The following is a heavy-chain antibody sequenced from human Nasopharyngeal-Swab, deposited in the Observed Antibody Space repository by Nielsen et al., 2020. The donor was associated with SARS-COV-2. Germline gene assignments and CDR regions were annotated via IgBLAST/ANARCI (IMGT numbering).Heavy chain of an antibody. J-gene: IGHJ4*02. CDR2: ISANGDIT. D-gene: IGHD6-19*01. Sequence: GGSLRLSCAASGFVFSKYAMSWVRQAPGKGLEWVSAISANGDITNYADSVKGRFIISRDNSKNTLYLQMNSLRAEDTAVYYCASPRPVIAVAGSFDFWGQGTLVTVSS. V-gene: IGHV3-23*01. CDR1: GFVFSKYA. CDR3: ASPRPVIAVAGSFDF.